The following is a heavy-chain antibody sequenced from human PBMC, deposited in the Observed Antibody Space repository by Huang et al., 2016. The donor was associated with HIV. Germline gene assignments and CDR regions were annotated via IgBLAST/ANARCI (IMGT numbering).Heavy chain of an antibody. Sequence: QLQLQESGPGLVKPSETLSLTCTVSGGSISSSSYYWGWIRQPPGKGLEWIGSVYYSGSTYYTPSRKSRVTISVDTSKNQCSLTLSSVTAADTAVYYCARLLYRYYFDYWGQGTLVTVSS. CDR3: ARLLYRYYFDY. D-gene: IGHD1-26*01. V-gene: IGHV4-39*01. CDR2: VYYSGST. J-gene: IGHJ4*02. CDR1: GGSISSSSYY.